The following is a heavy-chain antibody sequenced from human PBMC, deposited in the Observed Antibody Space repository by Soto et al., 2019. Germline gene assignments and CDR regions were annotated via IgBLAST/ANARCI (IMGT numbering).Heavy chain of an antibody. Sequence: QVQLQESGPGLVKPWGTLSLTCAVSGGSISSSNWWSWVRQPPGKGLGWVWEIYHSGSTNYNPSLKSRITIPVYKSKNQFSLKLSSVTAAETAVYYCARVAAAGTYFDYWCQGTLVTVSS. V-gene: IGHV4-4*02. CDR3: ARVAAAGTYFDY. D-gene: IGHD6-13*01. CDR1: GGSISSSNW. CDR2: IYHSGST. J-gene: IGHJ4*02.